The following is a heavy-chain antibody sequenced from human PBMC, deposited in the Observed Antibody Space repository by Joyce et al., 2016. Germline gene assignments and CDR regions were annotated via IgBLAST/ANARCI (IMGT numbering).Heavy chain of an antibody. D-gene: IGHD3-9*01. CDR2: IRGSGGYK. V-gene: IGHV3-23*01. J-gene: IGHJ4*02. CDR3: AKDRWYDSVYYFDY. CDR1: GLTFSNYA. Sequence: EVQLLESGGGLVQPGGSLKLSCSASGLTFSNYAMSWVRQAPGKGMELVSVIRGSGGYKGYAGSVKGRFTISRDNSKNKLYLQMNSLRNEDTVVYYCAKDRWYDSVYYFDYWGQGTLVSVSS.